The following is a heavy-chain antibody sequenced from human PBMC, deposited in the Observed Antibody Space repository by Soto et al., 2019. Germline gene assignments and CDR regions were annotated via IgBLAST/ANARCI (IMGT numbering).Heavy chain of an antibody. CDR1: GYSFTSYW. CDR2: IYPGDSDT. Sequence: GESLKISCKGSGYSFTSYWIGWVRQMPGKGLEWMGIIYPGDSDTRYSPSFQGQVTISADKSISTAYLQWSSLKASDTAMYYCTRIGPTHFYYYYGMDVWGQGTTVTVSS. J-gene: IGHJ6*02. CDR3: TRIGPTHFYYYYGMDV. V-gene: IGHV5-51*01.